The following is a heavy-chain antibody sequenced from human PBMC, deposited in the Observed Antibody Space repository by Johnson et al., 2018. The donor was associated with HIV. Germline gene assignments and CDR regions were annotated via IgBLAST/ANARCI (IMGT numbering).Heavy chain of an antibody. V-gene: IGHV3-30*03. CDR2: ISYDGRNK. Sequence: VQLVESGGGLVIPGGSLRLSCAASGFTFNIYGMHWVRQAPGKGLEWVATISYDGRNKFYADSVNGRFTISRDNAKNTLYLQMNSLRAEDTAVYYCARNVLLWFGESADAFDIWGQGTMVTVSS. CDR3: ARNVLLWFGESADAFDI. J-gene: IGHJ3*02. D-gene: IGHD3-10*01. CDR1: GFTFNIYG.